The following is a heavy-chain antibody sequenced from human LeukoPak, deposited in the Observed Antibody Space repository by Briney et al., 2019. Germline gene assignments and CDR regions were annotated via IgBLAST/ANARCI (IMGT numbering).Heavy chain of an antibody. CDR2: INHNGNVN. D-gene: IGHD3-16*01. V-gene: IGHV3-7*03. J-gene: IGHJ6*02. Sequence: GGSLRLSCTTSGFIFIKAYMNWARQAPGKGLEWVASINHNGNVNYYVDSVKGRFTISRDNAKNSLYLQMSNLRAEDTAVYFCAGGGGLGLWGQGAT. CDR1: GFIFIKAY. CDR3: AGGGGLGL.